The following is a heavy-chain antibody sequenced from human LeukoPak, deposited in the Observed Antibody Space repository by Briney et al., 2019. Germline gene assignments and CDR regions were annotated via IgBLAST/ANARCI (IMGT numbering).Heavy chain of an antibody. CDR1: GFTFHDYD. CDR3: ARRDYYGSGSPDF. Sequence: PGGSLRLSCAAYGFTFHDYDMSWVRQSPGKGLEWVSGINWNGDRTGYADSVKGRFTISRDNAKKSLYLQMNSLRAEDTALYYCARRDYYGSGSPDFWGQGTLVTVSS. D-gene: IGHD3-10*01. CDR2: INWNGDRT. J-gene: IGHJ4*02. V-gene: IGHV3-20*04.